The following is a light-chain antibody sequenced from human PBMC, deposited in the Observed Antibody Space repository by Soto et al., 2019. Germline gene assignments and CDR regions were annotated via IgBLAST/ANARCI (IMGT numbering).Light chain of an antibody. Sequence: QSVLTQPRSVSGSPGQSVTISCTGTSGDIGTYDHVSWYQQHPGKAPKLIIYAVSKRPSGVPDRFSGSKSGITASLTISGLQAEDEADYYCSSYAGSYIYVFAAGTKVIVL. J-gene: IGLJ1*01. CDR2: AVS. CDR3: SSYAGSYIYV. V-gene: IGLV2-11*01. CDR1: SGDIGTYDH.